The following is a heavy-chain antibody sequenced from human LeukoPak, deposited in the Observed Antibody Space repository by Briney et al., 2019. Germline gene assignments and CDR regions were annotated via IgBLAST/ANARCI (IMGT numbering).Heavy chain of an antibody. CDR2: ISGSGGST. CDR3: AKDPNYDSSGYYYDYYYGMDV. Sequence: GGSLRLSCAASGFTFSSYAMSWVRQAPGKGLEWVSAISGSGGSTYYADSVKGRFTISRGNSKNTLYLQMNSLRAEDTAVYYCAKDPNYDSSGYYYDYYYGMDVWGQGTTVTVSS. V-gene: IGHV3-23*01. CDR1: GFTFSSYA. D-gene: IGHD3-22*01. J-gene: IGHJ6*02.